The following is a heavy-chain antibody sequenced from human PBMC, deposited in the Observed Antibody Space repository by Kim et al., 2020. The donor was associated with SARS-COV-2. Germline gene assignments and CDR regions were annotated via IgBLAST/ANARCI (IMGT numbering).Heavy chain of an antibody. CDR3: ATMGTYYDILD. CDR2: INYSGST. J-gene: IGHJ4*02. CDR1: GGSISSGGYY. Sequence: SETLSLTCTVSGGSISSGGYYWSWIRQHPGKGLEWFGYINYSGSTYYNPSLKSRVTISVDTSKNQFSLKLSSVTAADTAVYYCATMGTYYDILDWGQGTLVTVSS. D-gene: IGHD3-9*01. V-gene: IGHV4-31*03.